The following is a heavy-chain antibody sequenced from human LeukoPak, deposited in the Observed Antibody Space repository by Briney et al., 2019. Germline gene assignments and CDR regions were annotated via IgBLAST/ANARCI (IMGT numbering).Heavy chain of an antibody. CDR2: INAGNGNT. V-gene: IGHV1-3*01. CDR1: GYTFTSYA. J-gene: IGHJ4*02. Sequence: ASVTVSCKASGYTFTSYAMHWVRQAPGQRLEWMGWINAGNGNTKYSQKFQGRVTITRDTSASTAYMELSSLRSEDTAVYYCARYPLGFPFDYWGQGTLVTVSS. CDR3: ARYPLGFPFDY. D-gene: IGHD3-10*01.